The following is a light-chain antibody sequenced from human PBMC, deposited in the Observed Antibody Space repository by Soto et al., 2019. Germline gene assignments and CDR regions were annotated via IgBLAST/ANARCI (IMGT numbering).Light chain of an antibody. CDR1: QSISSW. CDR2: KAS. J-gene: IGKJ1*01. V-gene: IGKV1-5*03. Sequence: EIPMTQSPATLSASVGDRVTITCRASQSISSWLAWYQQKPGKAPKLLIYKASSLESGVPSRFSGSGSGTEFTLTISSLQPDDFANYYCQQYNSYWPFGQGTKVEIK. CDR3: QQYNSYWP.